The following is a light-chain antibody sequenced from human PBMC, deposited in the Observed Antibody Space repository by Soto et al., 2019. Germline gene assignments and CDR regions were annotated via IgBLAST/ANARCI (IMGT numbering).Light chain of an antibody. CDR1: SGHSSYA. CDR2: LNSDGSH. J-gene: IGLJ3*02. CDR3: QTWGTGIQV. V-gene: IGLV4-69*01. Sequence: QPVLTQSPSASASLGASVKLTCTLSSGHSSYAIAWHQQQPEKGPRYLMKLNSDGSHSKGDGIPDRFSGSSSGAERYLTISSLQSEDEADYYCQTWGTGIQVFGGWTKLTFL.